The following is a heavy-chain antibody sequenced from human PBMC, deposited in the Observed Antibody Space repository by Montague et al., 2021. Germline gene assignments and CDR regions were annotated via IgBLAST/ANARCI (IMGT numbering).Heavy chain of an antibody. CDR2: ISLSGRT. CDR3: ARDTTTDGFDI. D-gene: IGHD1-1*01. J-gene: IGHJ3*02. CDR1: GGSISNYF. V-gene: IGHV4-59*13. Sequence: SETLSLTCTVSGGSISNYFCTLIRHPPGKGLEWIGFISLSGRTYFNPSLKSRDTISLDTSKNQFSQNLSSVTAADTAVYYCARDTTTDGFDIWGQGTMVTVSS.